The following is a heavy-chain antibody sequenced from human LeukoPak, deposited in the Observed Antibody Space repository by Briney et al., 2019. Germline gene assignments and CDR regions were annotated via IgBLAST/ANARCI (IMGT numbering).Heavy chain of an antibody. CDR2: INSDGSST. D-gene: IGHD5-18*01. V-gene: IGHV3-74*01. J-gene: IGHJ4*02. Sequence: GGSLRLSCAASGFTFSSYWMHWVRQAPGKGLVWVSRINSDGSSTSYADSVKGRFTISRDNAKNTLYLQMNSLRAVDTAVYYCARGGYSWRYYFDYWGQGTLVTVSS. CDR1: GFTFSSYW. CDR3: ARGGYSWRYYFDY.